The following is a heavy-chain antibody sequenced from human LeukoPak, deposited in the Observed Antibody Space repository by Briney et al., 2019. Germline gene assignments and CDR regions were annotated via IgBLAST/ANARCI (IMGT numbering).Heavy chain of an antibody. CDR1: GGSISSGGYY. CDR2: IYHSGST. D-gene: IGHD5-18*01. J-gene: IGHJ6*03. CDR3: ARARGGYSYGYPYYYYMDV. Sequence: SETLSLTCTVSGGSISSGGYYWSWIRQPPGKGLEWIGYIYHSGSTYYNPSLKSRVTISVDRSKNQFSLKLSSVTAADTAVYYCARARGGYSYGYPYYYYMDVWGKGTTVTVSS. V-gene: IGHV4-30-2*01.